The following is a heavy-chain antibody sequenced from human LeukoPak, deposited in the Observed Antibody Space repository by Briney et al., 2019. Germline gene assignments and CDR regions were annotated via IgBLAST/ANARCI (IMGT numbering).Heavy chain of an antibody. J-gene: IGHJ4*02. D-gene: IGHD3-10*01. CDR3: AAMVRGVIIVSY. V-gene: IGHV4-39*01. Sequence: SETLSLTCTVSGGSISSSSYYWGWIRQPPGKGLEWIGSIYYSGSTYYNPSLKSRVTISVDTSKNQFSLELSSVTAADTAVYYCAAMVRGVIIVSYWGQGTLVTVSS. CDR2: IYYSGST. CDR1: GGSISSSSYY.